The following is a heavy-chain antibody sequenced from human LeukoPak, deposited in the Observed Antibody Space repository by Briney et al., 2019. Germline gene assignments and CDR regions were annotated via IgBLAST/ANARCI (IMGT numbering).Heavy chain of an antibody. CDR3: ARDNGDSSGLNWFDP. D-gene: IGHD6-19*01. V-gene: IGHV3-30*02. CDR2: IRYDGSNK. J-gene: IGHJ5*02. Sequence: GGSLRLSCAASGFTFSSYGMHWVRQAPGKGLEWVAFIRYDGSNKYYADSVKGRFTISRDNSKNTLYLQMNSLRAEDTAVYYCARDNGDSSGLNWFDPWGQGTLVTVSS. CDR1: GFTFSSYG.